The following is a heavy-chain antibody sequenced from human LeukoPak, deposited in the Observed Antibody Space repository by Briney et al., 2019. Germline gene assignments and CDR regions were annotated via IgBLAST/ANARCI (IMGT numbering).Heavy chain of an antibody. D-gene: IGHD3/OR15-3a*01. CDR3: AKAPYDFSNYYYYMDV. CDR2: IRHDENNK. V-gene: IGHV3-30*02. CDR1: GFTFSHYG. Sequence: GGSLRLSCAASGFTFSHYGIHWVGQAPGKGLEWVAFIRHDENNKHYADSVKGRFTISRDKSGNTLFLQMNSLRVEDTAVYYCAKAPYDFSNYYYYMDVWGNGTTVTVSS. J-gene: IGHJ6*03.